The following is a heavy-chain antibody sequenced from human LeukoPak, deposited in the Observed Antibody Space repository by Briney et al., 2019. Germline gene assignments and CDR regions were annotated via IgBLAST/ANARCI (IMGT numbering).Heavy chain of an antibody. D-gene: IGHD1-26*01. CDR2: ISGSGGTT. V-gene: IGHV3-23*01. CDR1: GFTFSNYA. J-gene: IGHJ4*02. Sequence: GGSLRLSCAASGFTFSNYAMSWVRQAPGKGLEWVSAISGSGGTTFYADSVKGRFTISRDNSKNTLYLQMNSLRAEDTAVYYCARGGWELSYWGQGTLVTVSS. CDR3: ARGGWELSY.